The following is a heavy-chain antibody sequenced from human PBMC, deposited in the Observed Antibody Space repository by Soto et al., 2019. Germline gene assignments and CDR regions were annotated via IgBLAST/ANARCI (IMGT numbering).Heavy chain of an antibody. CDR2: INPSGGST. CDR1: GYTFTSYY. V-gene: IGHV1-46*01. Sequence: GASVKVSCKASGYTFTSYYMHWVRQAPGQGLEWMGIINPSGGSTSYAQNLQGRVTMTRDTSTSTVYMELSSLRSEDTAVYYCARNQTPRQYCSGGSCSTDFDYWGQGTLVTV. CDR3: ARNQTPRQYCSGGSCSTDFDY. J-gene: IGHJ4*02. D-gene: IGHD2-15*01.